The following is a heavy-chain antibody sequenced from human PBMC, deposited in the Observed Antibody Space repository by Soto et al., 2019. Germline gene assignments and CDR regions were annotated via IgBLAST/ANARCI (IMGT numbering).Heavy chain of an antibody. V-gene: IGHV3-23*01. CDR3: AQPPFGIFGVVNYFDY. J-gene: IGHJ4*02. Sequence: GGSLRLSCAASGFTFSSYAMSWVRQAPGKGLEWVSAISGSGGSTYYADSVKGRFTISRDNSKKTLYLQMNSLRAEDTAVYYCAQPPFGIFGVVNYFDYWGQGTLVTVSS. CDR2: ISGSGGST. CDR1: GFTFSSYA. D-gene: IGHD3-3*01.